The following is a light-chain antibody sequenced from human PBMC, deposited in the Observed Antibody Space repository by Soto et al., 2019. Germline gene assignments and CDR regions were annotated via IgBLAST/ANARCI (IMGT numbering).Light chain of an antibody. CDR3: MQSTQLPPT. CDR1: QSLLHSDGKTY. CDR2: EVS. V-gene: IGKV2D-29*02. J-gene: IGKJ5*01. Sequence: DIVMTQTPLSLSVTPGQPASISCKSSQSLLHSDGKTYLYWYLQKPGQSPQLLIYEVSTRVSGVPDRFSGSGSGTDFTLEISRVETDDVGIYYCMQSTQLPPTFGQGTRLEI.